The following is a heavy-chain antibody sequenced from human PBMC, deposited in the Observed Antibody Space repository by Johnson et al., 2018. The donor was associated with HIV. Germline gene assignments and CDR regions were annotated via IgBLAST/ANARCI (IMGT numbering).Heavy chain of an antibody. Sequence: VQLVESGGGLVQPGGSLRLSCAASGFTFSSYWMSWVRQAPGKGLEWVANIKQDGREKYYVDSVKGRFTISRDNAKNSLYLQMNSMRAEDTAVYYCARVRPYNWNDVHAFDIWGQGTMVTVSS. CDR2: IKQDGREK. V-gene: IGHV3-7*05. CDR1: GFTFSSYW. D-gene: IGHD1-20*01. CDR3: ARVRPYNWNDVHAFDI. J-gene: IGHJ3*02.